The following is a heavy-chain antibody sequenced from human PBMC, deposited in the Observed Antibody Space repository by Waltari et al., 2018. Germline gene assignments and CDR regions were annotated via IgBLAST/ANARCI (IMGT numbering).Heavy chain of an antibody. CDR3: ALDTGALWMDV. CDR1: EYTFTSSY. D-gene: IGHD2-21*01. Sequence: QVQLVQSGAEVKKPGASVKISCKTSEYTFTSSYLHWVRQAPGQGLEWGGIINPSGGSTIYAQKFQGRVTMTRDTSTSTVYMELSSLRSDDTAVYYCALDTGALWMDVWGQGTTVTVSS. J-gene: IGHJ6*02. V-gene: IGHV1-46*01. CDR2: INPSGGST.